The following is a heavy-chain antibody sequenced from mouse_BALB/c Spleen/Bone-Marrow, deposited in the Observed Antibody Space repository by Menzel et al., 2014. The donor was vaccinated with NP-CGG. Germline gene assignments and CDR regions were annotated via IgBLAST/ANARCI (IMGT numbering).Heavy chain of an antibody. CDR1: GYTFTSYW. Sequence: VKLVESGAELARPGASVKLSCKAAGYTFTSYWMQWVKQRPGQGLEWIGAIYPGDGDTRYSQKFKEKATLTADKSSSTIYIQLSSLASEDSAVYYCARRGSDYENAMDYWGQGTSVIVSS. D-gene: IGHD2-4*01. J-gene: IGHJ4*01. CDR3: ARRGSDYENAMDY. CDR2: IYPGDGDT. V-gene: IGHV1-87*01.